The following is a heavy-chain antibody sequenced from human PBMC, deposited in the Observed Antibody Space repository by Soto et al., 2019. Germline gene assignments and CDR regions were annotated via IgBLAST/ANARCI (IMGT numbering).Heavy chain of an antibody. Sequence: RLSCAASGFTFSNYYMEWVRQAPGKGLVWVSHINDDGSRTKYADSVKGRFTISRDNAENIVYLQMNSLRAEDTAVYYCARDLSGPFDNWGQGALVTVSS. J-gene: IGHJ4*02. CDR2: INDDGSRT. CDR3: ARDLSGPFDN. V-gene: IGHV3-74*03. CDR1: GFTFSNYY.